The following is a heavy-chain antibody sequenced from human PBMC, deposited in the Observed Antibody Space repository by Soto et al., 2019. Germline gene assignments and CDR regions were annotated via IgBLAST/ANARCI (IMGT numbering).Heavy chain of an antibody. J-gene: IGHJ5*02. CDR1: GGSISSGGYY. V-gene: IGHV4-31*03. CDR3: ARDRYDGSGYYGNNWFDP. Sequence: PSETLSLTCTVSGGSISSGGYYWSWIRQHPGKGLEWIGYIYYSGSTYYNPSLKSRVTISVDTSKNQFSLKLSSVTAADTAVYYCARDRYDGSGYYGNNWFDPWGQGTLVTVSS. D-gene: IGHD3-22*01. CDR2: IYYSGST.